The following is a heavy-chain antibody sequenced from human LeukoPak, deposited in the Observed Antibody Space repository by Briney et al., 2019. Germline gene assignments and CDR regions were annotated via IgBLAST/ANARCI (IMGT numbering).Heavy chain of an antibody. V-gene: IGHV3-15*01. Sequence: GGSLRLSCAASGFTFSNAWMSWVRQAPGKGLEWIGRLKSKTDGGTTDYVAPVKGRFTISRNDSKNTLYLQMNSLKTEDTAVYYCTTGFYYDTTVPHYWGQGTLVTVSS. CDR3: TTGFYYDTTVPHY. CDR1: GFTFSNAW. J-gene: IGHJ4*02. CDR2: LKSKTDGGTT. D-gene: IGHD3-22*01.